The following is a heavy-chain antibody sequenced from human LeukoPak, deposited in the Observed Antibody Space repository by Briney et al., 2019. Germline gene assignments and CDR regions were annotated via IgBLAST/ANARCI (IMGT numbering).Heavy chain of an antibody. CDR3: SRESGAFSPFGY. J-gene: IGHJ4*02. Sequence: SSETLSLTCGVSGGSICSTNWWSWVRQPPGQGLEWIGEISLSGVTNYNPSLKSRVTMSLDRSKNHLSLTLTSVTAADTAVYYCSRESGAFSPFGYWGQGTLVTVSS. CDR2: ISLSGVT. D-gene: IGHD1-26*01. V-gene: IGHV4-4*02. CDR1: GGSICSTNW.